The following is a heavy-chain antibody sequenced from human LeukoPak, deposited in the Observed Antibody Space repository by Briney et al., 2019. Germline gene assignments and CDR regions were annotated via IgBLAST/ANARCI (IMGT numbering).Heavy chain of an antibody. J-gene: IGHJ4*01. D-gene: IGHD4-17*01. Sequence: MSSETLSLTCTVSGYSISSGYYWGWIRQPPGKGLEWIGSINHSWSTYYNPSLKSRVTISVDTSKNQFSLKLTSVTAADTAVYYCARAPGTTFDYWGHGNMVTVSS. CDR2: INHSWST. V-gene: IGHV4-38-2*02. CDR3: ARAPGTTFDY. CDR1: GYSISSGYY.